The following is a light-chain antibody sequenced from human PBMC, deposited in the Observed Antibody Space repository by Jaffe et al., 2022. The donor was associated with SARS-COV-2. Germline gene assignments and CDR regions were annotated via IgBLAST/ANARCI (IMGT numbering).Light chain of an antibody. CDR3: QQCSSSPWT. V-gene: IGKV3-20*01. CDR1: HSVDTMY. J-gene: IGKJ1*01. CDR2: AAS. Sequence: EIGLTQSPGTLSLSPGETASLSCRASHSVDTMYLAWYQQKPGQAPRLLIYAASSRATGIPDRFSGGGSGTDFTLTISRLEPEDSAVYYCQQCSSSPWTFGQGTRVEI.